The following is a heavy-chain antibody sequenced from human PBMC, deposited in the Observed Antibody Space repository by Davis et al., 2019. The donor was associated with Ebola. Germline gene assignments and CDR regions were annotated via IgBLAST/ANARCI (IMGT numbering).Heavy chain of an antibody. D-gene: IGHD3-3*01. Sequence: SETLSLICAVYGGSFSGYYWSWIRQPPGKGLEWIGEINHSGSTNYNPSLKSRVTISVDTSKNQFSLKLSSVTAADTAVYYCARGQIFGVVKYYYYGMDVWGQGTTVTVSS. J-gene: IGHJ6*02. CDR3: ARGQIFGVVKYYYYGMDV. V-gene: IGHV4-34*01. CDR1: GGSFSGYY. CDR2: INHSGST.